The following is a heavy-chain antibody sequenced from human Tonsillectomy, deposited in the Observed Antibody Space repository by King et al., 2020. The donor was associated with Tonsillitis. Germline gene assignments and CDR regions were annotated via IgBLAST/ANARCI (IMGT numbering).Heavy chain of an antibody. J-gene: IGHJ4*02. CDR2: IIPIFGTA. CDR3: ARGIVATIRGYYFDY. D-gene: IGHD5-12*01. Sequence: QLVQSGAEVKKPGSSVKVSCKASGGTFSTYAISWVRQAPGQGLEWMGGIIPIFGTANYAQKFQGRVTISTDESTSTAYMELSSLRSEDTAVYYCARGIVATIRGYYFDYWGQGTLVTVSS. CDR1: GGTFSTYA. V-gene: IGHV1-69*05.